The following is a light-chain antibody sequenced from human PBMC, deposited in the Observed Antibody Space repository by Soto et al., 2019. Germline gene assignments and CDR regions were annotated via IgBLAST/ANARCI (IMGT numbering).Light chain of an antibody. Sequence: DIQMTQSPSSLSASVGDRVTITCRATQTISRYLHSYKQRRGKDPNHLIYSASSLQSGVPSRFSGSGSGTDFTLTISSLQPDDFETYYCQQSYITPVTFGQGTKVDIK. J-gene: IGKJ1*01. V-gene: IGKV1-39*01. CDR2: SAS. CDR3: QQSYITPVT. CDR1: QTISRY.